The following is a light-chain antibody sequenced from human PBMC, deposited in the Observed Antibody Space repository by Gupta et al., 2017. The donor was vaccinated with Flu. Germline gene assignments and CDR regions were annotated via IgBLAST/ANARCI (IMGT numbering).Light chain of an antibody. CDR3: QQRTDWPPKVT. Sequence: EIVLTQSPATLSLSPGERATLSCRASQSISNYLVWYQQRPGQAPRLLIYDASNRATGIPDRFSGSGSGTDFTLTISSLEPEDFAVYYCQQRTDWPPKVTFGQGTRL. CDR1: QSISNY. CDR2: DAS. J-gene: IGKJ5*01. V-gene: IGKV3-11*01.